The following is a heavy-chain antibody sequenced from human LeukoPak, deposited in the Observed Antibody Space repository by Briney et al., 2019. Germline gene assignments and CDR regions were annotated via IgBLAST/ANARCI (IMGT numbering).Heavy chain of an antibody. CDR2: ISYDGSNK. D-gene: IGHD2-2*01. CDR3: AREQDIVVVPAAGLPYYYYGMDV. J-gene: IGHJ6*02. V-gene: IGHV3-30-3*01. CDR1: GFAFKSYA. Sequence: GGSLRLSCAASGFAFKSYAMDWGRPAAGKGLEGVAVISYDGSNKYYADSVKGRFTISRDNSKSTLSLQMNSLRAEDTAVYYCAREQDIVVVPAAGLPYYYYGMDVWGQGTTVTVSS.